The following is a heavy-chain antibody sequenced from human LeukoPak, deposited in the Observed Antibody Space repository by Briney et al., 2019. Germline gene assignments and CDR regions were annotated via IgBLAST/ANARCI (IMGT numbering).Heavy chain of an antibody. CDR2: IYSGGST. V-gene: IGHV3-66*01. J-gene: IGHJ4*02. D-gene: IGHD5-18*01. CDR3: ARRGYSYGYNYFDY. CDR1: GFTFSSYS. Sequence: GGSLRLSCAASGFTFSSYSMNWVRQAPGKGLEWVSVIYSGGSTYYADSVKGRFTISRDNSKNTLYLQMNSLRAEDTAVYYCARRGYSYGYNYFDYWGQGTLVTVSS.